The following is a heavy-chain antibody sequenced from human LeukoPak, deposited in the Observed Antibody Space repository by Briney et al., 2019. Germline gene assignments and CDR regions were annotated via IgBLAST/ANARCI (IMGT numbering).Heavy chain of an antibody. CDR1: GYTFTSYA. V-gene: IGHV7-4-1*02. D-gene: IGHD3-10*01. CDR3: ARGYGSGSYYTAGVFDY. J-gene: IGHJ4*02. CDR2: INTNTGNP. Sequence: ASVKVSCRASGYTFTSYAMNWVRQAPGQGLEWMGWINTNTGNPTYAQGFTGRFVFSLDTSVSTAYLQISSLKAEDTAVYYCARGYGSGSYYTAGVFDYWGQGTLVTVSS.